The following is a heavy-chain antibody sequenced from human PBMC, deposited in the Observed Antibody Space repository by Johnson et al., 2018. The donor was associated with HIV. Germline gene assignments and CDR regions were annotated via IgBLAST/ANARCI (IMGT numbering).Heavy chain of an antibody. Sequence: VQLVESGGGLVQPGGSLRLSCAASGFTFSSYAMSWVRQAPGKGLVWVSRIKGDGSPIFYADFVKGRFPISRDNAKNTLYLQMNSLRAEDTAVYYCAKEGEERWLQLGDAFDIWGQGTMVTVSS. CDR3: AKEGEERWLQLGDAFDI. CDR2: IKGDGSPI. CDR1: GFTFSSYA. J-gene: IGHJ3*02. D-gene: IGHD5-24*01. V-gene: IGHV3-23*04.